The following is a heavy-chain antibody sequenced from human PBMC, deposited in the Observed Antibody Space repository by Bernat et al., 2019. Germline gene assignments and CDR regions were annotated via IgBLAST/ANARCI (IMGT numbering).Heavy chain of an antibody. J-gene: IGHJ4*02. CDR2: RKEDGSEK. V-gene: IGHV3-7*01. Sequence: EGKRGEEGGEGGEKGGSLRRGGEDEGGNGRREWMSWVRQAPGKGGEGGGKRKEDGSEKYYGDSVKGRFTISRDNAKNSLYLQMNSLRAEDTAVYYCARNERSSNWVPDYWGQGTLVTVSS. CDR1: GGNGRREW. CDR3: ARNERSSNWVPDY. D-gene: IGHD4-11*01.